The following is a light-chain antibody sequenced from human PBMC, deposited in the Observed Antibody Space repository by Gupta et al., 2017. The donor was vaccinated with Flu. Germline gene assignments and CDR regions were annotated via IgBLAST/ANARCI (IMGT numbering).Light chain of an antibody. CDR1: QSISSY. Sequence: DIQMTQSPSSLSASVGDRVTITCRASQSISSYLNWYQQKPGKAPKLLIYAASSWQSWVASPFCCCGSASAVTLTISSRPPADFASYYCRPPPLLPPFPFGQGTPL. CDR3: RPPPLLPPFP. J-gene: IGKJ5*01. CDR2: AAS. V-gene: IGKV1-39*01.